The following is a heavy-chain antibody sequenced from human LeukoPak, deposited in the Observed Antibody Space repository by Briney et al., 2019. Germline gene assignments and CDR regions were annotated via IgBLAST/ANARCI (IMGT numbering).Heavy chain of an antibody. CDR3: ARAGGSVGWYGTIDS. CDR1: GGSISSGSYY. V-gene: IGHV4-61*09. Sequence: PSETLSLTCTVSGGSISSGSYYWTWIRQPAGKGLEWIGHLYTSGTTSYNPSLQSRVTISADTSKHQFSLSLTSVTAADTAVYYCARAGGSVGWYGTIDSWGQGTLVTVSS. J-gene: IGHJ4*02. D-gene: IGHD6-19*01. CDR2: LYTSGTT.